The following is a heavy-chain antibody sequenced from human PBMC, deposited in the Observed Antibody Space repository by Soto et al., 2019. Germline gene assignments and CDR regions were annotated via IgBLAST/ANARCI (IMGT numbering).Heavy chain of an antibody. CDR3: AGTRGPYYYDSSGYCSYGSTFDY. D-gene: IGHD3-22*01. Sequence: ASVKVSCKASGYTFTSYYMHWVRQAPGQGLEWMGIINPSGGSTSYAQKFQGRVTMTRDTSTSTVYMELSSLGSEDTAVYYCAGTRGPYYYDSSGYCSYGSTFDYWVQGTLVTVYS. CDR2: INPSGGST. V-gene: IGHV1-46*01. J-gene: IGHJ4*02. CDR1: GYTFTSYY.